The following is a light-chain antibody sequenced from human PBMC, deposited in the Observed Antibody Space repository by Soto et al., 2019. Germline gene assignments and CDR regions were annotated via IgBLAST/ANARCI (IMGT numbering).Light chain of an antibody. J-gene: IGLJ1*01. CDR3: SSYTTSSTLYV. CDR1: SSDVGGYTY. Sequence: QSVLTQPASVSGSPGQSIAIFCTGTSSDVGGYTYVSWYQQHPGKAPKLIIYDVSNRPSGVSNRFSGSKSGNTASLTISGLQAEDEADYYCSSYTTSSTLYVFGSGTKVTV. V-gene: IGLV2-14*03. CDR2: DVS.